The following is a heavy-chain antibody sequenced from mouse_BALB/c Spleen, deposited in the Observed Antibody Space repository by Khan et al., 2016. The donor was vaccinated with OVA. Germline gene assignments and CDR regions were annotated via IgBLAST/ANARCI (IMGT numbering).Heavy chain of an antibody. Sequence: QVQLQQSGAELVRPGASVKLSCKASGYTFTSYWMNWVKQRPGQGLEWIGMIDPSDSETHYNQMFKDKATLTVDKFSRTAYMQLSSLTSEDSAVHYCARREKYGYDPSWFAYWGQGTLVTVSS. J-gene: IGHJ3*01. CDR2: IDPSDSET. V-gene: IGHV1-61*01. CDR1: GYTFTSYW. D-gene: IGHD2-2*01. CDR3: ARREKYGYDPSWFAY.